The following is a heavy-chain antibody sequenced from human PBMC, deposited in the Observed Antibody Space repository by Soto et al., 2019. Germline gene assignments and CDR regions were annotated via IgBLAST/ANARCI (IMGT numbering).Heavy chain of an antibody. D-gene: IGHD3-16*02. Sequence: QITLKESGPTLVKPTQTLTLTCTFSGFALSTSGVGVGWIRQPPGKALEWLALIYWDEDKRYSPSLKSRLTITKDTSKNQVVLTMTNMDPVDTATYYCAHSRPMITFGGVIVRHDASDIWGQGTMVTVSS. CDR3: AHSRPMITFGGVIVRHDASDI. CDR2: IYWDEDK. J-gene: IGHJ3*02. V-gene: IGHV2-5*02. CDR1: GFALSTSGVG.